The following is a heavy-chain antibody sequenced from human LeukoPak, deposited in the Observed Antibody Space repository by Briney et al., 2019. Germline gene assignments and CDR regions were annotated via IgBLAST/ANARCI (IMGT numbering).Heavy chain of an antibody. Sequence: GGSLRLSCAASGFNVSSNYMSWVRQAPGKGLEWVSLLYSGGSAFHADSVKGRFTISRDNSKNTLYLQLNSLRAEDTAVYYCARAGGGYRYGYYYYFYMDVWGKGTTVTVSS. J-gene: IGHJ6*03. D-gene: IGHD5-18*01. CDR3: ARAGGGYRYGYYYYFYMDV. CDR2: LYSGGSA. CDR1: GFNVSSNY. V-gene: IGHV3-53*01.